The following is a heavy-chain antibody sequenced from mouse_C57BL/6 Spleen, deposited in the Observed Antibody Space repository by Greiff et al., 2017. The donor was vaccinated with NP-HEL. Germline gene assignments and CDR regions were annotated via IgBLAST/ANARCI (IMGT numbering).Heavy chain of an antibody. Sequence: EVKLVESGPELVKPGASVKISCKASGYTFTDYYMNWVKQSHGKSLEWIGDINPNNGGTSYNQKFKGKATLTVDKSSSTAYMELRSLTSEDSAVYYCASGGGYWGYAMDYWGQGTSVTVSS. CDR1: GYTFTDYY. J-gene: IGHJ4*01. CDR3: ASGGGYWGYAMDY. CDR2: INPNNGGT. V-gene: IGHV1-26*01. D-gene: IGHD2-3*01.